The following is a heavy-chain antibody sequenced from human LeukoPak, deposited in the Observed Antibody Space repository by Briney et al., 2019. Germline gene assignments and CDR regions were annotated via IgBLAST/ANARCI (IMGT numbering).Heavy chain of an antibody. Sequence: PSETLSLTCTVSGGSISSYYWNWVRQPPGKGLEWIGNISSSGSTDYNPSLKSRVTISLDMSKFQFSLRLNSVNAAATAVYYCARADPNASGYFYRFNWFDPWGQGTLVTVSS. J-gene: IGHJ5*02. V-gene: IGHV4-59*01. CDR3: ARADPNASGYFYRFNWFDP. CDR2: ISSSGST. CDR1: GGSISSYY. D-gene: IGHD3-10*01.